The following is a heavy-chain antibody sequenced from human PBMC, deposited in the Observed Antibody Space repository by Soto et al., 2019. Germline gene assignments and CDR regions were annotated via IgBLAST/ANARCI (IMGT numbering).Heavy chain of an antibody. CDR1: GDTFTRYY. CDR2: INPNSGDT. D-gene: IGHD2-2*01. CDR3: ARGGGSSFFDY. Sequence: QVQLEQSGAEVKEPGASVRVSCKLSGDTFTRYYIHWVRQAPGQGLEWMGRINPNSGDTKYAQSFQGRVTMTRDTSINTDYMELSRLRSADTAVYYCARGGGSSFFDYWGQGILVTVSS. V-gene: IGHV1-2*06. J-gene: IGHJ4*02.